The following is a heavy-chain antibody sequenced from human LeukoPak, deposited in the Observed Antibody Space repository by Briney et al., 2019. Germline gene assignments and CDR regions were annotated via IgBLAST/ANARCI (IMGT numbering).Heavy chain of an antibody. Sequence: PGGSLRLSCAASGFTFSSYAMSWVRQAPRKGLEWVSVVSGSGSSTDYADSVKGRFTISRDNSKNTLYLQMSSLSAEDTAVYYCAKMNVLTVYYTPNFDFWGQGTLVTVSS. CDR3: AKMNVLTVYYTPNFDF. V-gene: IGHV3-23*01. CDR1: GFTFSSYA. D-gene: IGHD3-9*01. CDR2: VSGSGSST. J-gene: IGHJ4*02.